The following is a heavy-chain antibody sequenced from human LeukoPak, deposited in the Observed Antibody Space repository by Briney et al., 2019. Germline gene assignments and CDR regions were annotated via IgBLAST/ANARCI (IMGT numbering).Heavy chain of an antibody. J-gene: IGHJ4*02. CDR3: AKDRDGGNFYFDY. V-gene: IGHV3-30*02. D-gene: IGHD4-23*01. CDR2: IRSDGRAK. CDR1: GFTFRSFG. Sequence: GGSLRLSXAASGFTFRSFGMHWVRQAPGKGLEWVSFIRSDGRAKYYADSVKGRLTISRDNYRNTLYVQMNSLRDEDTAIYYCAKDRDGGNFYFDYWGQGILVTVSS.